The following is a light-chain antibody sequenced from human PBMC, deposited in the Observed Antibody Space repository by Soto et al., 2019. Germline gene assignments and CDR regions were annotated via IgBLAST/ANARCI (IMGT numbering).Light chain of an antibody. J-gene: IGKJ1*01. CDR1: QTVSTN. V-gene: IGKV3-15*01. CDR3: QQSHNWPRT. CDR2: GAS. Sequence: EIVMTQSPATLSVSPGESATLSCRASQTVSTNLAWYQQKSGQAPRLLIYGASTRATGIPARFSGSGSGTDFTLTISSLEPEDFAVYYCQQSHNWPRTFGQGTKV.